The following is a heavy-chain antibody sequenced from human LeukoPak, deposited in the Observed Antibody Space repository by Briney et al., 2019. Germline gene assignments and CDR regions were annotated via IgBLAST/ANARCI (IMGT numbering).Heavy chain of an antibody. CDR1: GFTVSSNY. D-gene: IGHD6-13*01. V-gene: IGHV3-53*04. CDR2: IYSGGST. Sequence: GGSLRLSCAASGFTVSSNYMSWVRQAPGKGLEWVSVIYSGGSTYYADSVKGRFTISRHNSKNTLYLQMNSLRAEDTAVYYCTRDSRSIAAAGTSYYYGMDVWGQGTTVTVSS. J-gene: IGHJ6*02. CDR3: TRDSRSIAAAGTSYYYGMDV.